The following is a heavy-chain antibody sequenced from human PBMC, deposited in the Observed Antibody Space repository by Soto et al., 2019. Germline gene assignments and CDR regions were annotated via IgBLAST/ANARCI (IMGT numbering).Heavy chain of an antibody. V-gene: IGHV4-4*02. Sequence: QVQLQESGPGLVKPSGTLSLTCAVSGGSISSNNWWSWVRQAPGPGLEWIGDIFHSGSTNYNPSLKSRDTISVDKSKTQFSLKLSSVTAADTAMYYCARLFCSSSSCLTPSWFDPWGQGTLVTVSS. CDR2: IFHSGST. CDR3: ARLFCSSSSCLTPSWFDP. CDR1: GGSISSNNW. J-gene: IGHJ5*02. D-gene: IGHD2-2*01.